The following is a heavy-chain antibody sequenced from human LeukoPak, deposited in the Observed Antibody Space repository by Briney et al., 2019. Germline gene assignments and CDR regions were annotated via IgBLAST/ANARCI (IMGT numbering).Heavy chain of an antibody. CDR1: GFTFSSYA. J-gene: IGHJ4*02. CDR2: INSDGSIT. D-gene: IGHD1-26*01. CDR3: ARGVGGATLFDS. V-gene: IGHV3-74*01. Sequence: PGGSLRLSCAASGFTFSSYAMSWVRQAPGKGLVWVSRINSDGSITSYADSVQGRLTISRDNAKNTLYLQMNSLRAEDTAVYYCARGVGGATLFDSWGQGTLVTVSS.